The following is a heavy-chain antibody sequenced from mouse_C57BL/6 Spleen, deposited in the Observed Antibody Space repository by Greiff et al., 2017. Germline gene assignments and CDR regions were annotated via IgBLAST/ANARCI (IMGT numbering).Heavy chain of an antibody. V-gene: IGHV1-22*01. CDR3: AREGGVLFFLDY. Sequence: VQLQQSGPELVKPGASVKMSCKASGYTFTDYNMHWVKQSHGKSLEWIGYINPNNGGTSYNQKFKGKATLTVNKSSSTAYMELRSLTSEDSAVYYCAREGGVLFFLDYWGQGTTLTVSS. CDR2: INPNNGGT. J-gene: IGHJ2*01. D-gene: IGHD6-1*01. CDR1: GYTFTDYN.